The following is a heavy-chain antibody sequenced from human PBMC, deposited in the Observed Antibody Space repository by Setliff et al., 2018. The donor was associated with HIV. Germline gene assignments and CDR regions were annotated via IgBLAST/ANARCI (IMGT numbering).Heavy chain of an antibody. J-gene: IGHJ4*02. Sequence: PGESLKISCQASGYSFTNYWIGWVRQMPGKGLEWIGVIRPGDFVTRYGPSFQGQVFISADRSITTAYLQWDSLKASDTAMYYCTRRRRAPGIEDLEAYWGQGTLVTVSS. CDR2: IRPGDFVT. CDR1: GYSFTNYW. CDR3: TRRRRAPGIEDLEAY. V-gene: IGHV5-51*01. D-gene: IGHD1-26*01.